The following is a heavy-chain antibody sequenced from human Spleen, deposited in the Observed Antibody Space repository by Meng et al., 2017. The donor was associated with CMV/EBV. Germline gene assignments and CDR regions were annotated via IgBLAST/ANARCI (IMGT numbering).Heavy chain of an antibody. D-gene: IGHD3-10*01. CDR3: VRDNRGFGDSRMDV. J-gene: IGHJ6*02. CDR2: INTDGSYT. CDR1: EFTFSGYW. V-gene: IGHV3-74*01. Sequence: GESLKISCVASEFTFSGYWMHWVRQAPGKGLVWVSHINTDGSYTTYADSVKGRFTISRDNAKSTLYLQMNSLRAEDTAVYHCVRDNRGFGDSRMDVWGQGSTVTVSS.